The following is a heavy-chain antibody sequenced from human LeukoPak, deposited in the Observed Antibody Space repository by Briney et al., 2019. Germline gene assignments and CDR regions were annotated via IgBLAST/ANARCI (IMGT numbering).Heavy chain of an antibody. Sequence: PSETLSLTCTVSGGSISSYYWSWIRQPPGKGLEWIGYIYYSGSTNYNPSLKSRVTTSVDTSKNQFSLKLSSVTAADTAVYYCARSGYSYGYKDYWGQGTLVTVSS. CDR2: IYYSGST. D-gene: IGHD5-18*01. CDR3: ARSGYSYGYKDY. CDR1: GGSISSYY. V-gene: IGHV4-59*01. J-gene: IGHJ4*02.